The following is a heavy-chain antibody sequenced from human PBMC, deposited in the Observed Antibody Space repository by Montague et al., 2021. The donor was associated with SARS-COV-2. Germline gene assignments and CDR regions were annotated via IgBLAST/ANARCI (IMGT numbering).Heavy chain of an antibody. Sequence: TLSLTCTVSGGSISRGGYYWSWIRQYPGKGLEWIGYIYSSGSTYYNPSLKSRVTISVDTSKNQFSLKLSSVTAADTAVYYCARGGTIFGVVTFPFDYWGQGTLVTVSS. CDR3: ARGGTIFGVVTFPFDY. V-gene: IGHV4-31*03. D-gene: IGHD3-3*01. CDR1: GGSISRGGYY. CDR2: IYSSGST. J-gene: IGHJ4*02.